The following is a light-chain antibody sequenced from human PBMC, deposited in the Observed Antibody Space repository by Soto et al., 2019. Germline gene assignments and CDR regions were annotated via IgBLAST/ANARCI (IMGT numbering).Light chain of an antibody. CDR2: GAS. V-gene: IGKV3-15*01. CDR1: QSVGSN. CDR3: QQYNNWPRT. J-gene: IGKJ2*01. Sequence: EIVMTQSPATLSVSPGERATLSCRASQSVGSNLAWYQQKPGQAPRLLINGASTRATGIPTRFSGSGSGTEFTLTISSLQSEDFAVYYCQQYNNWPRTFGQGTKLEIK.